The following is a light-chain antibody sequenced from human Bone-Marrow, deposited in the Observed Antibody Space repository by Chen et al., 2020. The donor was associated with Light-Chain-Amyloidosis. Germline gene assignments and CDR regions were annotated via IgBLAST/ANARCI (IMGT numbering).Light chain of an antibody. J-gene: IGLJ3*02. CDR1: NLGSTS. CDR3: QVWDRSSDRPV. CDR2: EDS. V-gene: IGLV3-21*02. Sequence: SYVLTQPSSVSVAPGQTATIACGGNNLGSTSVHGYQQKPGQAPLLDVYEDSDRPSGIPERFSGSNSGNTATLTISRVEAGDEADYDCQVWDRSSDRPVFGGGTKLTVL.